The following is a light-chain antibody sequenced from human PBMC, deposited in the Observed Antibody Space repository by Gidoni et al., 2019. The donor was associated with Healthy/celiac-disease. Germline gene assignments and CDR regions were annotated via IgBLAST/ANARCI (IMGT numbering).Light chain of an antibody. CDR2: EVS. CDR1: SSHVGGYNY. CDR3: SSYTSSSTLGV. J-gene: IGLJ3*02. V-gene: IGLV2-14*01. Sequence: QSALTQTASVSGSPGQSITISCTGTSSHVGGYNYVSWYQQHPGKAPKLMIYEVSNRPSGVPDRFSGSKSGNTASLTISGLQAEDEADYYCSSYTSSSTLGVFGGGTKLTVL.